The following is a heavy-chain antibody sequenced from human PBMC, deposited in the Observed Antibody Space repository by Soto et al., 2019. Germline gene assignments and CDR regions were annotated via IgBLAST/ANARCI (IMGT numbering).Heavy chain of an antibody. D-gene: IGHD1-26*01. J-gene: IGHJ4*02. CDR1: GSTIGIYY. Sequence: SQLRPHPCRGSGSTIGIYYGPWLRQPEGKGLEWIGRIYSSGGTHYNPSLKSRVTISLDTSKNQFGLTLTSVTAADTAVYFFARGPPIVGNTRPLESWGKGTLVTVFS. CDR3: ARGPPIVGNTRPLES. V-gene: IGHV4-4*07. CDR2: IYSSGGT.